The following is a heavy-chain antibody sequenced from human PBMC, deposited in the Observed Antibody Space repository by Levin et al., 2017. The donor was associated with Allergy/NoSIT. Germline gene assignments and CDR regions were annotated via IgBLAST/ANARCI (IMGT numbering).Heavy chain of an antibody. CDR2: INHSGST. CDR3: ARDTVVATIRVDAFDI. J-gene: IGHJ3*02. V-gene: IGHV4-34*01. Sequence: SSETLSLTCAVYGGSFSGYYWNWIRQPPGKGLEWIGEINHSGSTNYNPSLKSRVTISVDTSKNQFSLKLSSVTAADTAVYYCARDTVVATIRVDAFDIWGQGTMVTVSS. D-gene: IGHD5-12*01. CDR1: GGSFSGYY.